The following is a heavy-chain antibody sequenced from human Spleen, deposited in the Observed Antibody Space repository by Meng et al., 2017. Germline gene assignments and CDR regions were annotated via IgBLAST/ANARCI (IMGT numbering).Heavy chain of an antibody. CDR2: IYYSGST. J-gene: IGHJ4*02. CDR1: GGSISSSNW. Sequence: QVQLQESGPGLLKPSWTLSLTVAVSGGSISSSNWWSWVRQSPGKGLEWIGYIYYSGSTYYNPSLNSRVTISVDTSKNQFSLKLSSVTAADTAVYYCARVGACSGGSCYFRLFDYWGQGTLVTVSS. D-gene: IGHD2-15*01. V-gene: IGHV4-4*02. CDR3: ARVGACSGGSCYFRLFDY.